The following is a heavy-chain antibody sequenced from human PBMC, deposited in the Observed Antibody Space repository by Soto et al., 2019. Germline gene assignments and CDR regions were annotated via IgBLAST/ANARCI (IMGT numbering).Heavy chain of an antibody. CDR2: IWYDGSNK. J-gene: IGHJ4*02. D-gene: IGHD2-21*01. Sequence: PGGSLRLSCAASGFTFSSYGMHWVRQAPGKGLEWVAVIWYDGSNKYYADSVKGRFTISRDNSNNILYLQMNSLRAEDTAIYYCTIYSHWAIISPTHDYWGPGIRVTVSS. CDR1: GFTFSSYG. V-gene: IGHV3-33*08. CDR3: TIYSHWAIISPTHDY.